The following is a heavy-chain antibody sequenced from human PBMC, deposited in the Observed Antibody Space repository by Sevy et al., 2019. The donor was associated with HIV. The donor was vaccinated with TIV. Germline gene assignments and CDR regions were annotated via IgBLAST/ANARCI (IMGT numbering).Heavy chain of an antibody. CDR2: IKQDGSEK. CDR3: ARVYYYDSSKPPDY. CDR1: GFTFSSYW. V-gene: IGHV3-7*01. D-gene: IGHD3-22*01. J-gene: IGHJ4*02. Sequence: GGSLRLSCAASGFTFSSYWMSWVRQAPGKGLEWVANIKQDGSEKYYVDSVKGRFTISRDNAKNSLYLQMNSLRAEDTTVYYCARVYYYDSSKPPDYWGQGTLVTVSS.